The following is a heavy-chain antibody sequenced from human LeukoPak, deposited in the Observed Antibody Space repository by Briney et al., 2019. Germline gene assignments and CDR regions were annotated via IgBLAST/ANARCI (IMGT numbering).Heavy chain of an antibody. CDR1: GYTFTGYC. J-gene: IGHJ6*03. CDR2: INPNSGGT. CDR3: ARGVVAATFYYYMDV. D-gene: IGHD2-15*01. Sequence: ASVKVSCKPSGYTFTGYCIQWVRQAPRQGLEWMGWINPNSGGTNYAQKFQGRVTMTRDTSISTAYMELSSLTSDDTAVYYCARGVVAATFYYYMDVWGKGTTVTVSS. V-gene: IGHV1-2*02.